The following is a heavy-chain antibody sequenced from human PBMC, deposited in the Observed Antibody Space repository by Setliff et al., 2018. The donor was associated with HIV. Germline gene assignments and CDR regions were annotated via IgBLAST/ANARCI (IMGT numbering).Heavy chain of an antibody. CDR3: ARDQGNTIFGVVSRGWFDP. CDR1: GFSFSSSA. J-gene: IGHJ5*02. V-gene: IGHV3-33*01. D-gene: IGHD3-3*01. Sequence: GGSLRLSCAASGFSFSSSAMHWVRQAPGKGPEWVAVLWFGGNKKFYANSVKGRFTISRDNAKNSLYLQMNSLRAEDTAVYYCARDQGNTIFGVVSRGWFDPWGQGTLVTVSS. CDR2: LWFGGNKK.